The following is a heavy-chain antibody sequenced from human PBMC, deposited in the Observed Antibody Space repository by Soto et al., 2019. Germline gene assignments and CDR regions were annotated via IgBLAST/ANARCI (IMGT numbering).Heavy chain of an antibody. CDR1: RVSFSSYS. CDR2: ISSSSSYI. J-gene: IGHJ3*02. V-gene: IGHV3-21*01. CDR3: ASDRSVSAFDI. Sequence: SFNLSCAASRVSFSSYSVNRVLQAQGEGLEWVSSISSSSSYIYYADSVKGRFTISRDNAKNSLYLQMNSLRAEDTAVYYCASDRSVSAFDIWGQGTMVTVSS.